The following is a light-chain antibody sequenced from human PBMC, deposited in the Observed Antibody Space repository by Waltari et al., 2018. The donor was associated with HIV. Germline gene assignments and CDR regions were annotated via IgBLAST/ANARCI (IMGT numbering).Light chain of an antibody. J-gene: IGKJ1*01. CDR3: QQYGTSPWT. CDR1: QSISRSD. V-gene: IGKV3-20*01. CDR2: GAS. Sequence: EIVLTQSPGTLSLSPGDRATLFCRASQSISRSDLAWYQQTPGQAPRLLIYGASSRANDIPDRFTGSGSGTDFTLTISRLEPEDFVIYYCQQYGTSPWTFGQGTKVEIK.